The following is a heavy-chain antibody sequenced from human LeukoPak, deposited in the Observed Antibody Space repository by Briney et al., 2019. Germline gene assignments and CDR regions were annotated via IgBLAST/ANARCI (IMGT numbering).Heavy chain of an antibody. CDR2: ITYSGGST. CDR1: GFTFSSYA. Sequence: GGSLRLSCAASGFTFSSYAMSWVRQAPGKGLEWVSSITYSGGSTYYADSVKGRFTISRDNAKNSLYLQMNSLRAEDMALYYCAKDIGIYYDSSGSAFDIWGQGTMVTVSS. D-gene: IGHD3-22*01. J-gene: IGHJ3*02. CDR3: AKDIGIYYDSSGSAFDI. V-gene: IGHV3-23*01.